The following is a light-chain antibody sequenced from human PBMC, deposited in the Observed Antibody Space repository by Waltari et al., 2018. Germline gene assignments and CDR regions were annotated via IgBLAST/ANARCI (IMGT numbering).Light chain of an antibody. CDR1: AGAVTSGHY. CDR2: STT. CDR3: LLYDGSDQV. J-gene: IGLJ3*02. V-gene: IGLV7-43*01. Sequence: QTVVTQEPSLTVSPGGAVTLPCPSSAGAVTSGHYTNWIQQKPGQVPRSLIHSTTNRHSWTPARFSGSLLGGKAALTLSGVQPEDEAEYYCLLYDGSDQVFGGGTKLTVL.